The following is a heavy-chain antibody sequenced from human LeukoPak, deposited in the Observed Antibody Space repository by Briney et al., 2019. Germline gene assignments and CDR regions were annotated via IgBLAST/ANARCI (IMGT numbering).Heavy chain of an antibody. J-gene: IGHJ4*02. V-gene: IGHV3-43*02. D-gene: IGHD3-22*01. CDR1: GFPFSSYA. CDR3: AKERSDYYDSSGYEDYFDY. CDR2: ISGDGGST. Sequence: GGSLRLSCAASGFPFSSYAIHWVRQAPGKGLEWVSLISGDGGSTHYADSVRGRFTISRDNSKNSLYLQMNSLRTEDTALYYCAKERSDYYDSSGYEDYFDYWGQGTLVTVSS.